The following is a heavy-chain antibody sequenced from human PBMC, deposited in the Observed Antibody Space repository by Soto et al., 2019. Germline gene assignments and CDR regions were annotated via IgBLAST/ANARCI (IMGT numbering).Heavy chain of an antibody. Sequence: SETLSLTCAVYGGSFSGYYWSWIRQPPGKGLEWIGEINHSGSTNYNPSLKSRVTISVDTSKNQFSLKLSSVTAADTAVYYCARGPGVRGSWFYYYYGMDVWGQGTTVTVSS. CDR3: ARGPGVRGSWFYYYYGMDV. D-gene: IGHD6-13*01. CDR2: INHSGST. CDR1: GGSFSGYY. J-gene: IGHJ6*02. V-gene: IGHV4-34*01.